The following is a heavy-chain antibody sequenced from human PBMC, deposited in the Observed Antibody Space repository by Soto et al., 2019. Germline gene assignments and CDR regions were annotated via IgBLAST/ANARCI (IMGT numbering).Heavy chain of an antibody. Sequence: EEQLVETGGGLSQPGGSLRLSCAASGFSVSLNYMSWVRQAPGKGLEWVSLIRSGGDTDYADSVRGRFTISRDNSQNTVFLQMNSLRAEEKAIYYCARPAPYYAMDVWGQGTTVTVSS. CDR1: GFSVSLNY. J-gene: IGHJ6*02. V-gene: IGHV3-53*02. CDR3: ARPAPYYAMDV. CDR2: IRSGGDT.